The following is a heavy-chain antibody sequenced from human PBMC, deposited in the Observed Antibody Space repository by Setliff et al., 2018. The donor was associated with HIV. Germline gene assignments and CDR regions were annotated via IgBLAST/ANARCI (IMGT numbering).Heavy chain of an antibody. J-gene: IGHJ4*02. CDR2: NNVVGTT. V-gene: IGHV4-61*02. D-gene: IGHD6-13*01. CDR1: GVSISGEDCY. CDR3: AREITTAGTLRDY. Sequence: SETLSLTCNVSGVSISGEDCYWSWVRQPAGEGLEWIGRNNVVGTTSYNPSLKSRVTISVDTSKNQFSLKLNSVTAADTAMYYCAREITTAGTLRDYWGQGTLVTISS.